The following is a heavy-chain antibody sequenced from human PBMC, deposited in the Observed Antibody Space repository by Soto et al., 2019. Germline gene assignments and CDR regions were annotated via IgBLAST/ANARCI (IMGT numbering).Heavy chain of an antibody. J-gene: IGHJ3*02. V-gene: IGHV4-31*02. Sequence: LCGGSISTGGYYWSWIRQHPGRGLEWIGYIYHSGMTFSNPSLQSRIPISIDRSENQFSLKLSSVTAADTAVYYCSKVRLALHDAVNIWGHGTMVSGSS. D-gene: IGHD4-17*01. CDR1: GGSISTGGYY. CDR2: IYHSGMT. CDR3: SKVRLALHDAVNI.